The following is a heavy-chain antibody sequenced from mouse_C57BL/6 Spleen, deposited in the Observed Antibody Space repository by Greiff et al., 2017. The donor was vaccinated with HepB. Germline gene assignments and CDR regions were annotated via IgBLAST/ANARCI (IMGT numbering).Heavy chain of an antibody. D-gene: IGHD1-1*01. Sequence: VKLQESGAELMKPGASVKLSCKATGYTFTGYWIEWVKQRPGHGLEWIGEILPGSGSTNYNEKFKGKATFTADTSSNTPYLQLSSLTTEDSAIYYCAQITTVVGRYYFDYWGQGTTLTVSS. J-gene: IGHJ2*01. CDR3: AQITTVVGRYYFDY. CDR1: GYTFTGYW. V-gene: IGHV1-9*01. CDR2: ILPGSGST.